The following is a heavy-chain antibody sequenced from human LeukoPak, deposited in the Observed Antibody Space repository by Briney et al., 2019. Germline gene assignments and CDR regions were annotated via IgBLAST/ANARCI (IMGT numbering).Heavy chain of an antibody. CDR2: IIYDGSNE. D-gene: IGHD6-13*01. Sequence: GGSLRLSCAASGFPFSDYGMHWVREAPGKGLEWVAVIIYDGSNEYYSDSVKGRFTISRDISKNTLFLQMNSLRAEDTAVYYCARDFSTTWSFDYWGQGALVTVSS. J-gene: IGHJ4*02. V-gene: IGHV3-30*03. CDR1: GFPFSDYG. CDR3: ARDFSTTWSFDY.